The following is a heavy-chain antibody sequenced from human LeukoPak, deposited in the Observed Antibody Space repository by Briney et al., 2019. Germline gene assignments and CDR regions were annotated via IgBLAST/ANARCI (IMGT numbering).Heavy chain of an antibody. V-gene: IGHV1-69*05. J-gene: IGHJ6*03. CDR2: IIHIFGTA. CDR1: GGTFSSYA. CDR3: ARAGGWNYVTEYYYMEV. Sequence: AVKVSCKACGGTFSSYAMSWVRQAPGQGREGMGGIIHIFGTANNAQKSQGRVTTTTDESTSTAYMELSSLRSEDTAVYYCARAGGWNYVTEYYYMEVWGKGTTVTVSS. D-gene: IGHD1-7*01.